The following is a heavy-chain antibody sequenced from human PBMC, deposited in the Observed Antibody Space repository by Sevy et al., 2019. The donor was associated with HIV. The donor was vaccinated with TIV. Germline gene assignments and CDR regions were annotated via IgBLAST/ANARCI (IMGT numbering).Heavy chain of an antibody. CDR2: VSKEGTNK. CDR3: XXXXXXXXXXGSFDS. J-gene: IGHJ4*02. V-gene: IGHV3-30-3*01. Sequence: GGSLRRSCEASGFTFTRYAFHWVRQAPGKGLEWVAVVSKEGTNKYYADSVKGRFTISRDNSRNTLYLQMQSLRADDXXXXXXXXXXXXXXXXGSFDSXGQGTLVTVSS. CDR1: GFTFTRYA.